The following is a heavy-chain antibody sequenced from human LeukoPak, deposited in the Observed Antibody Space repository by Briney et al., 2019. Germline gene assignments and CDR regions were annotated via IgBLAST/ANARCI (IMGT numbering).Heavy chain of an antibody. CDR1: GFTFSSYS. CDR3: ARGGAGATKDDTFDI. Sequence: GGSLRLSCAASGFTFSSYSVNWVRQAPGRGLEWVSSISSRSSVIFYADSVKGRFTISRDNAENSLYLQMISLRAEDTAVYYCARGGAGATKDDTFDIWGQGTMVTVSS. D-gene: IGHD1-26*01. CDR2: ISSRSSVI. J-gene: IGHJ3*02. V-gene: IGHV3-21*01.